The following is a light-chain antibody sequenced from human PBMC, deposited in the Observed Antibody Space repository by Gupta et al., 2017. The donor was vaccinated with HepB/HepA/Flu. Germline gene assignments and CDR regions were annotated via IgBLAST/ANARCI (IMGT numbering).Light chain of an antibody. Sequence: DIQMTQSPSTLSASVGDRVTITCRASQSISSWLAWYQQKPGKAPKPLIYKASSLESGFPSKFSGSGSGTDFTLTISSLQPDDFATYYCQQYNSYSYTFGQGTKLEIK. CDR3: QQYNSYSYT. J-gene: IGKJ2*01. CDR1: QSISSW. V-gene: IGKV1-5*03. CDR2: KAS.